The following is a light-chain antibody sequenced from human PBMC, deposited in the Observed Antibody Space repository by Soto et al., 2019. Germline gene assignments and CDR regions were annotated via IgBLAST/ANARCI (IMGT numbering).Light chain of an antibody. CDR3: QQYGSSPIT. J-gene: IGKJ5*01. CDR2: AAS. CDR1: QRIGSSA. Sequence: EIVMTQSPGILSLSPGERAILSCRASQRIGSSAAWYQQRPGQAPRLLIYAASFRATGVPDRFGGSGSATDFRLTISRLEPEDFAMYFCQQYGSSPITFGQGTRLEI. V-gene: IGKV3-20*01.